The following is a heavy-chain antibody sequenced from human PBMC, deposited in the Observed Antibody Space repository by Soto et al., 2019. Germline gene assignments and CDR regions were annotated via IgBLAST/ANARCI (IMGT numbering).Heavy chain of an antibody. D-gene: IGHD3-10*01. CDR3: ARGNSITMVRGAPYYYYGMDL. Sequence: GASVKVSCKASGYTFTGYYMHWVRQAPGQGLEWMGWINPNSGGTNYAQKFQGWVTMTRDTSISTAYMELSRLRSDDTAVYYCARGNSITMVRGAPYYYYGMDLWGHGTQVTVSS. J-gene: IGHJ6*02. CDR1: GYTFTGYY. CDR2: INPNSGGT. V-gene: IGHV1-2*04.